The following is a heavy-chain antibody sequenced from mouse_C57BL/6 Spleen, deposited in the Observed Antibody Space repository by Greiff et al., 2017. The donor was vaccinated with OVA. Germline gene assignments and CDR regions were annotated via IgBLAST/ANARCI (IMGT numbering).Heavy chain of an antibody. CDR2: ISDGGSYT. CDR3: AREESGWYFDV. J-gene: IGHJ1*03. Sequence: EVQLVESGGGLVKPGGSLKLSCAASGFTFSSYAMSWVRQTPEKRLEWVATISDGGSYTYYPDNVKGRFTISRDNAKNNLYLQMSHLKSEDTAMYYCAREESGWYFDVWGTGTTVTVSS. D-gene: IGHD3-1*01. V-gene: IGHV5-4*01. CDR1: GFTFSSYA.